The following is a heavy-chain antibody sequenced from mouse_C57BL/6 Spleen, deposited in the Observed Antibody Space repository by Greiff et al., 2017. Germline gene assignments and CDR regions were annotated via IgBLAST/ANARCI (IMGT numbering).Heavy chain of an antibody. CDR1: GFNIKNTY. J-gene: IGHJ4*01. CDR2: IDPANGNT. D-gene: IGHD1-1*01. V-gene: IGHV14-3*01. CDR3: ARDAPYYGSSRTYYAMDY. Sequence: EVQLQQSVAELVRPGASVKLSCTASGFNIKNTYMHWVKQRPEQGLEWIGRIDPANGNTKYAPKFQGKATITADTSSNTAYLQLSSLTSEDTAIYYCARDAPYYGSSRTYYAMDYWGQGTSVTVSS.